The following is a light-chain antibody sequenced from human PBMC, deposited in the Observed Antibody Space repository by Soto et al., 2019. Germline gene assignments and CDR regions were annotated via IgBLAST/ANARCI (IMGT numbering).Light chain of an antibody. CDR1: QSIGRW. CDR3: QQYNNYPWT. CDR2: DAS. V-gene: IGKV1-5*01. J-gene: IGKJ1*01. Sequence: DIQMTQSPSTLSAFVGDRVTITCRASQSIGRWLAWYQQKPGKAPKLLIYDASTLESGGPSRFSGSGSGAEFTLTISSLQPDDFGSYYCQQYNNYPWTFGQGTKVDI.